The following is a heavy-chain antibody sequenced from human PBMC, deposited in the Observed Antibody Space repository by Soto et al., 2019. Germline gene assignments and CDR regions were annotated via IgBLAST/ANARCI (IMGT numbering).Heavy chain of an antibody. D-gene: IGHD3-9*01. CDR2: ISYDGIND. J-gene: IGHJ6*02. CDR1: GFMFSSYV. V-gene: IGHV3-33*05. CDR3: ARDPRLAPPFYGMDV. Sequence: PGRSLRLSCAASGFMFSSYVLHWVRQAPGKGLEWVAVISYDGINDYYADSVKGRFTISRDNSKNTLYLQINSLRAEDTAIYYCARDPRLAPPFYGMDVWGQGTTVTV.